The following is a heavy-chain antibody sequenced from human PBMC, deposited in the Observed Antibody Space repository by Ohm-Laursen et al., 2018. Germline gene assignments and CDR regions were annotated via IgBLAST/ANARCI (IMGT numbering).Heavy chain of an antibody. CDR2: INPSGGGT. CDR1: GYTFTSYF. D-gene: IGHD7-27*01. Sequence: GSSVKVSCKASGYTFTSYFMQWVRQAPGQGLEWMGIINPSGGGTSYAQKFQGRVTMTRDTSTSTVYMELSSLRSEDTAVYYCARDLGLVGTNWGYYFNYWGQGTLVTVSS. J-gene: IGHJ4*02. V-gene: IGHV1-46*01. CDR3: ARDLGLVGTNWGYYFNY.